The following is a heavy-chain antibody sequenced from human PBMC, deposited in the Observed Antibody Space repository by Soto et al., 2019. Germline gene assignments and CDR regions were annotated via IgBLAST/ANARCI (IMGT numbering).Heavy chain of an antibody. D-gene: IGHD5-12*01. J-gene: IGHJ4*02. Sequence: QVQLQQWGAGLLKPSETLSLTCAVYGGSFSGYYWSWIRQPPGKGLEWIGEINHSGSTNYNPSLKGRANISVDTSKNQCSLKLSSVTAADTAVYYCARGRWLRSSFDYWGQGTLVTVSS. V-gene: IGHV4-34*01. CDR1: GGSFSGYY. CDR3: ARGRWLRSSFDY. CDR2: INHSGST.